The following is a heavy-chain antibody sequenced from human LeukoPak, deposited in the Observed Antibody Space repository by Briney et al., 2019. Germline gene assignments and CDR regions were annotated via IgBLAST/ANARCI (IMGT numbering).Heavy chain of an antibody. V-gene: IGHV4-4*02. CDR1: GGSISSSNW. D-gene: IGHD2-15*01. J-gene: IGHJ4*02. Sequence: PSGTLSLTCAVSGGSISSSNWWSWVGQPPGKGRECIREIYHSRSTNYNPSLKSRDTISVDKSKNQFSLKLSSVTAADTAVYYCARRYCSGGSCYQTDYWGQGTLVTVSS. CDR2: IYHSRST. CDR3: ARRYCSGGSCYQTDY.